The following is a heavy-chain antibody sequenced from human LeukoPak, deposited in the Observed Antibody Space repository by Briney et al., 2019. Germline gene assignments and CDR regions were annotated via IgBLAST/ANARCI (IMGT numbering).Heavy chain of an antibody. J-gene: IGHJ3*02. CDR2: LSSSSTYN. CDR3: ARESYYYDSSGYYYGSHAFDI. D-gene: IGHD3-22*01. Sequence: GGSLRLSCAASGFTFSTYYMTWVPQAPGKGLEWVSSLSSSSTYNYYADTLKGRFTISRDNAKNSLFLQMNSLRAEDTAVDYCARESYYYDSSGYYYGSHAFDIWGQGTMVTVSS. V-gene: IGHV3-21*01. CDR1: GFTFSTYY.